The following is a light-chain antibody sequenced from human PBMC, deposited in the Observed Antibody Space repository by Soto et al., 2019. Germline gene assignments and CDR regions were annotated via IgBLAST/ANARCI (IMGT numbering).Light chain of an antibody. CDR2: GAS. Sequence: EIVLTQSPGTLSLSPGERATLSCRTSQTVDSRYLAWYQQRPGQASRLLIYGASSRAPGIPDRFSVSGSGTDFTLTISRLDPEDLAVYYCQQYGSSPLTFGQGTKVDIK. J-gene: IGKJ1*01. V-gene: IGKV3-20*01. CDR1: QTVDSRY. CDR3: QQYGSSPLT.